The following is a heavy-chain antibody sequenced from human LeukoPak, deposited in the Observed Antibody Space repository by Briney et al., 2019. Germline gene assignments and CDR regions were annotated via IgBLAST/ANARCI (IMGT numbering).Heavy chain of an antibody. D-gene: IGHD5-24*01. CDR2: ISSSSSYI. V-gene: IGHV3-21*01. CDR3: ARELSATSYYHYYYMDV. J-gene: IGHJ6*03. CDR1: GFTFSSYS. Sequence: GGSLRLSCAASGFTFSSYSMNWVRQAPGKGLEWVSSISSSSSYIYYADSVKGRFTISRDNAKNSLYLQMNSLRAEDTAVYYCARELSATSYYHYYYMDVWGKGTTVTVSS.